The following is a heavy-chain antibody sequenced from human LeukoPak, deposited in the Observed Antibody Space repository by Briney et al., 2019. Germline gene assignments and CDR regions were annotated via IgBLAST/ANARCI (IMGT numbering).Heavy chain of an antibody. CDR2: SRNKANSYTT. V-gene: IGHV3-72*01. D-gene: IGHD6-19*01. J-gene: IGHJ6*03. CDR3: TRDSDYYYMDV. Sequence: GGSLRPSCAASGFTFSDHYMDWVRQAPGKGLEWVGRSRNKANSYTTEYAAPVKGRFTISRDDSKDSLYLQMTSLKTEDTAVYYCTRDSDYYYMDVWGKGTTVTVS. CDR1: GFTFSDHY.